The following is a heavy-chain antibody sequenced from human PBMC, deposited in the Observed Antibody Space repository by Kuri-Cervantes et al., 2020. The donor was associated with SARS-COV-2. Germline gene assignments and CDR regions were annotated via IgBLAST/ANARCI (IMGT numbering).Heavy chain of an antibody. CDR2: IKSNADGGTV. D-gene: IGHD5/OR15-5a*01. V-gene: IGHV3-15*07. CDR3: NTDKPTVVSRDY. J-gene: IGHJ4*02. CDR1: GFTFANSW. Sequence: GESLKISCATSGFTFANSWMNRVRQAPGKGLEWVGRIKSNADGGTVDYAVAVEGRFTISRDDSKNTLFLQMNGLRVEDTAKYYCNTDKPTVVSRDYWGPGVPVTVSS.